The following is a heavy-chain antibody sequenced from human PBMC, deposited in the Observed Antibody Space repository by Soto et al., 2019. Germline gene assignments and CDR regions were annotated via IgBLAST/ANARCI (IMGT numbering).Heavy chain of an antibody. J-gene: IGHJ4*02. CDR1: GYTFTSRD. D-gene: IGHD5-18*01. V-gene: IGHV1-8*02. Sequence: ASVKVSCKASGYTFTSRDINWVRQATGQGLEWMGWMNPNSGNTGYAQKFQGRVTMTRDTSVSTAYMELSSLRSEDTAVYYCARGWGTAMAILRYYFDFWGQGTLVTVSS. CDR2: MNPNSGNT. CDR3: ARGWGTAMAILRYYFDF.